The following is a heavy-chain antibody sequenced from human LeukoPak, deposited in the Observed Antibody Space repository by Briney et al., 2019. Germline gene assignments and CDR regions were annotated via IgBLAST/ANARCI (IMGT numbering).Heavy chain of an antibody. Sequence: ASVKVSCKASGYTFTGYYMHWVRQAPGQGLEWMGIINPSGGSTSYAQKFQGRVTMTRDTSTSTVYMELSSLRSEDTAVYYCARDGGITGTTGVWFDPWGQGTLVTVSS. CDR1: GYTFTGYY. CDR3: ARDGGITGTTGVWFDP. CDR2: INPSGGST. V-gene: IGHV1-46*01. J-gene: IGHJ5*02. D-gene: IGHD1-20*01.